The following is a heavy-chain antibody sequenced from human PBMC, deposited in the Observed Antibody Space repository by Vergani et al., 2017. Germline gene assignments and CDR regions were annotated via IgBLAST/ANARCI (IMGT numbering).Heavy chain of an antibody. CDR1: GGSISSYY. CDR3: ASSRIAARPYYYYMDV. J-gene: IGHJ6*03. Sequence: QVQLQESGPGLVKPSETLSLTCTVSGGSISSYYWSWIRQPPGKGLEWIGYIYYSGSTNYNPSLKSRVTISVDTSKNQFSLKLSSVTAADTAVYYCASSRIAARPYYYYMDVWGKGTTVTVSS. D-gene: IGHD6-6*01. V-gene: IGHV4-59*01. CDR2: IYYSGST.